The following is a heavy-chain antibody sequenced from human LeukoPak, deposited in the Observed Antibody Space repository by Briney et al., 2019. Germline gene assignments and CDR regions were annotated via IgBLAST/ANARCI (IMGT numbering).Heavy chain of an antibody. V-gene: IGHV1-2*02. D-gene: IGHD5-24*01. J-gene: IGHJ4*02. CDR1: GYTFTGYY. CDR2: INPNSGGT. CDR3: ARAHRRDGYSQGDY. Sequence: GASVKVSFKASGYTFTGYYMHWVRQAPGQGLEWMGWINPNSGGTNYAQKFQGRVTMTRDTSISTAYMELSRLRSDDTAVYYCARAHRRDGYSQGDYWGQGTLVTVSS.